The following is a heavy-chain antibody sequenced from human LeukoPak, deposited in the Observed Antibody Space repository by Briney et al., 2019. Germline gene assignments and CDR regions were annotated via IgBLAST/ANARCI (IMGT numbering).Heavy chain of an antibody. Sequence: GGSLRLSCAASGFTFSSYGMYWVRQAPGKGLEWVAVISYHGSNKYYADSVKGRFTISRDNAKNSLYLQMNSLRAEDTAVYYCARALDIVATITPIDYWGQGTLVTVSS. CDR1: GFTFSSYG. J-gene: IGHJ4*02. CDR2: ISYHGSNK. V-gene: IGHV3-30*03. D-gene: IGHD5-12*01. CDR3: ARALDIVATITPIDY.